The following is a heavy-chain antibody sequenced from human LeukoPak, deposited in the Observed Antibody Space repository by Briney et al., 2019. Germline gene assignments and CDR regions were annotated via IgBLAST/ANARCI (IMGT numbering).Heavy chain of an antibody. CDR3: ARALLSGSYYYGMDV. V-gene: IGHV3-33*01. D-gene: IGHD1-26*01. CDR2: IWYDGSNK. CDR1: GFTFSSYG. Sequence: GGSLRLSCAASGFTFSSYGMHWVRQAPGKGLEWVAVIWYDGSNKYYADSVEGRFTISRDNSKNTLYLQMNSLRAEDTAVYYCARALLSGSYYYGMDVWGQGTTVTVSS. J-gene: IGHJ6*02.